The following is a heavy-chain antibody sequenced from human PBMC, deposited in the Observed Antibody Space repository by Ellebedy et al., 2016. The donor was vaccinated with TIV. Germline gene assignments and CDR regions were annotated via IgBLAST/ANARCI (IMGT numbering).Heavy chain of an antibody. CDR1: GYTFTSYG. V-gene: IGHV1-18*04. D-gene: IGHD3-10*01. Sequence: AASVKVSCKASGYTFTSYGISWVRQAPGQGLEWMGWISAYNGNTNYAQKLQGRVTMTTDTSTSTAYMELRSLRSDDTAVYYCARDGWGEPNYYGSGSRDYWGQGTLVTVSS. J-gene: IGHJ4*02. CDR3: ARDGWGEPNYYGSGSRDY. CDR2: ISAYNGNT.